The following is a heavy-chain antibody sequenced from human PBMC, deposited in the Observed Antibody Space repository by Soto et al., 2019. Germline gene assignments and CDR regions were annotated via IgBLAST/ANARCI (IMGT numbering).Heavy chain of an antibody. CDR3: ARGVYDCWSGYYAGSGLDV. Sequence: QVHLLESGPGLVRPSETLSLTCSVSGGSMSPYYWSWIRQSPRKGLEWIGYIYYSGNTNYNPSLKSRVTISVDTSKSQFSLKLNSVTAADSAVYYCARGVYDCWSGYYAGSGLDVWGQGTTVIVSS. J-gene: IGHJ6*02. CDR1: GGSMSPYY. V-gene: IGHV4-59*01. CDR2: IYYSGNT. D-gene: IGHD3-3*01.